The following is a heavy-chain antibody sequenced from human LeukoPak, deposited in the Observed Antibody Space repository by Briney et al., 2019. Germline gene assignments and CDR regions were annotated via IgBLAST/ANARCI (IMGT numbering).Heavy chain of an antibody. Sequence: PGGSLGLVCVGSGFTFSSHGMIWVRQAPGKGLEWVSYISPGSYITHFADSAKGRFTISRDDAKSSLYLQMNSLRAEDTAVYYCAKDPPLVVVWGEAFDIWGQGTMVTVSS. V-gene: IGHV3-48*04. D-gene: IGHD2-15*01. CDR2: ISPGSYIT. CDR1: GFTFSSHG. J-gene: IGHJ3*02. CDR3: AKDPPLVVVWGEAFDI.